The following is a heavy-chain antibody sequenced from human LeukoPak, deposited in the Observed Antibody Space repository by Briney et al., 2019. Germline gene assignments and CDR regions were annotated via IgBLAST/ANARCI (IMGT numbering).Heavy chain of an antibody. D-gene: IGHD6-19*01. CDR3: ARGRGGWYSSDY. CDR1: GYTFTSYA. CDR2: MNPNSGNT. J-gene: IGHJ4*02. V-gene: IGHV1-8*02. Sequence: ASVKVSCKASGYTFTSYAMNWVRQATGQGLEWMGWMNPNSGNTGYAQKFQGRVTMTRNTSISTAYMELSSLRSEDTAVYYCARGRGGWYSSDYWGQGTLATVSS.